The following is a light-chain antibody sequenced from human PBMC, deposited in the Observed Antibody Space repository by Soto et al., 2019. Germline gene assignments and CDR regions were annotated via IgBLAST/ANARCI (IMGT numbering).Light chain of an antibody. CDR1: SSNIGNNY. V-gene: IGLV1-51*01. J-gene: IGLJ3*02. CDR2: DNN. CDR3: GTWDSSLSAGV. Sequence: QSVLTQPPSVSAAPGQKVTISCSGSSSNIGNNYVSWYQQLPGTAPKLLIYDNNKRPSGIPDRFSGFKSGTSMTLGITGLQTGDEADYYCGTWDSSLSAGVFGGGTKLTVL.